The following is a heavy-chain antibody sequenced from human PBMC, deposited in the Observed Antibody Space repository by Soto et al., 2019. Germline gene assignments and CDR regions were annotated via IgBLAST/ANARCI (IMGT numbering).Heavy chain of an antibody. J-gene: IGHJ4*01. V-gene: IGHV4-59*11. CDR2: IYYSGGP. Sequence: SETLSLTCTVSGGSITNHYWSWIRQPPGKGLEWIGYIYYSGGPDYNPSLRSRVTISVDTSKNQFFLKLNSVTAADTAVYYCARAGSSWYGKSDYWGQGILVTVS. CDR3: ARAGSSWYGKSDY. D-gene: IGHD6-13*01. CDR1: GGSITNHY.